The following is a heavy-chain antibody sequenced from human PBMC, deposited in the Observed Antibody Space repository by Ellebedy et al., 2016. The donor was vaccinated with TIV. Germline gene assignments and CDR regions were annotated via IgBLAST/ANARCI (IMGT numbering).Heavy chain of an antibody. CDR1: GFTFTSYA. CDR2: VIHDGTIT. D-gene: IGHD3-22*01. J-gene: IGHJ4*02. CDR3: AKGRGGGSDSSAPRYYFDY. Sequence: GESLKISCAASGFTFTSYAMTWVRQAPGKGLEWVSSVIHDGTITYYADSVEGRFTISRDNSKKTLYLQMNSLRAEDTAIYYCAKGRGGGSDSSAPRYYFDYWGLGTLVTVSS. V-gene: IGHV3-23*01.